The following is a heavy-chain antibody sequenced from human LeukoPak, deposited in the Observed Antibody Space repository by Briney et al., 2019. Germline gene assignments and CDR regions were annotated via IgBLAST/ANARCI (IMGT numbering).Heavy chain of an antibody. J-gene: IGHJ4*02. V-gene: IGHV3-21*01. CDR2: ITSSSNYI. CDR1: GFTFSIYS. CDR3: ARDRGYFDN. Sequence: GGSLRLSCATSGFTFSIYSMNWVRQAPGKGLEWLSSITSSSNYIYYADSVKGRFTISRDNVQNSLYLQMNSLRAEDTAMYYCARDRGYFDNWGQGTLVTVSS.